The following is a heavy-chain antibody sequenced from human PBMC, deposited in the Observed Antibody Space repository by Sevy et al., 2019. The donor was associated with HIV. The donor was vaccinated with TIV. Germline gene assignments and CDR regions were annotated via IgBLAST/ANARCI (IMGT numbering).Heavy chain of an antibody. CDR2: ISGSGTRT. V-gene: IGHV3-23*01. CDR3: AKGGGGHYDPDEIGYYFYYYNMDV. Sequence: GGSLRLSCAVSGFSFDSYGMTWVRQAPGKGLEWVSGISGSGTRTYYADSVKGRFSISRDNSKNRLYLQMNSLRSEDTDIYCYAKGGGGHYDPDEIGYYFYYYNMDVWGKGTTVTVSS. J-gene: IGHJ6*03. D-gene: IGHD3-22*01. CDR1: GFSFDSYG.